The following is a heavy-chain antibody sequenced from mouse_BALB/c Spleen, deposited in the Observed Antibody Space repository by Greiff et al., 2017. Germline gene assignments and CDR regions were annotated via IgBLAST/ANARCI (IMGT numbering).Heavy chain of an antibody. V-gene: IGHV2-6-7*01. Sequence: VQLQQSGPGLVAPSQSLSITCTVSGFSLTGYGVNWVRQPPGKGLEWLGMIWGDGSTDYNSALKSRLSISKDNSKSQVFLKMNSLQTDDTARYYCARVDYYGSRADYAMDYWGQGTSVTVSS. CDR1: GFSLTGYG. CDR3: ARVDYYGSRADYAMDY. CDR2: IWGDGST. D-gene: IGHD1-1*01. J-gene: IGHJ4*01.